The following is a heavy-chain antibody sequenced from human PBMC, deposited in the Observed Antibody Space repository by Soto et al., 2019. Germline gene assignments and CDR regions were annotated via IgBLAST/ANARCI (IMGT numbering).Heavy chain of an antibody. CDR1: GFIVSSNS. CDR3: AREGYFDL. J-gene: IGHJ2*01. V-gene: IGHV3-66*01. Sequence: EVQLVESGGGLVQPGGSLRLSCAASGFIVSSNSMSWVRQAPGKGLEWVSVIYTGGGTYYADSVKGRFTISRDNSKTTLYLQMNSLRAEDTAVYYCAREGYFDLWGRGTLVTVSS. CDR2: IYTGGGT.